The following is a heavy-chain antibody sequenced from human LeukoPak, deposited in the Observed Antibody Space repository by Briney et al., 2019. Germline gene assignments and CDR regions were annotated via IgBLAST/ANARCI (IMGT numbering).Heavy chain of an antibody. Sequence: SVKVSCKASGYTFTSYGISWVRQAPGQGLEWMGRIIPIFGTANYAQKFQGRVTITTDESTSTAYMELSSLRSEDTAVYYCARDHGYGGYAEITYYFDYWGQGTLVTVSS. CDR1: GYTFTSYG. D-gene: IGHD5-12*01. V-gene: IGHV1-69*05. CDR2: IIPIFGTA. CDR3: ARDHGYGGYAEITYYFDY. J-gene: IGHJ4*02.